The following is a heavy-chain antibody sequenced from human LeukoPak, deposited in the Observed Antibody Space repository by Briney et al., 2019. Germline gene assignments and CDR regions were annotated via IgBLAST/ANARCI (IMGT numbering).Heavy chain of an antibody. V-gene: IGHV3-11*01. CDR3: ARSNYYTVDV. J-gene: IGHJ6*02. Sequence: GGSLRLSCAASGFTSSDYYMTWIRQPPGKGPEWISYISSSGGTTTYVDSVKGRFTISRDNAKNSLYLQMNSLRADDTAVYYCARSNYYTVDVWGQGTSVTVSS. CDR2: ISSSGGTT. CDR1: GFTSSDYY.